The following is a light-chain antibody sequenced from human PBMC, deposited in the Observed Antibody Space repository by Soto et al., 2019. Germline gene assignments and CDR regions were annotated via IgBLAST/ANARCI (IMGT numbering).Light chain of an antibody. CDR3: QKCDDVPLT. Sequence: DIQMTQSPSSLSASVGDRVTITCQASQHISHYLNWYQERPGKAPKLLVYDASNLETGVPSRFSGSGSATHFTVTLSSLQPEDIATYYCQKCDDVPLTFGGGTKVEIK. CDR2: DAS. V-gene: IGKV1-33*01. J-gene: IGKJ4*01. CDR1: QHISHY.